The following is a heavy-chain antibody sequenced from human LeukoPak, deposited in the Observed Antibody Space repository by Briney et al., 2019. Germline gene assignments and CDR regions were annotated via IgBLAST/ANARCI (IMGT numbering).Heavy chain of an antibody. Sequence: SETLSLTCTVSGGSISSSSYYWGWIRQPPGKGLEWIGSIYYSGSTYYNPSLKSRVTISVDTSKNQFSLKLSSVTAADTAVYYCARRVAYYYDSSGYLSDYWGQGTLVTVSS. V-gene: IGHV4-39*07. D-gene: IGHD3-22*01. J-gene: IGHJ4*02. CDR1: GGSISSSSYY. CDR2: IYYSGST. CDR3: ARRVAYYYDSSGYLSDY.